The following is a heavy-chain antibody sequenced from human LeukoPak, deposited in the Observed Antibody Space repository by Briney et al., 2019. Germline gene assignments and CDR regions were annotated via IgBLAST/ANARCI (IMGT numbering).Heavy chain of an antibody. CDR3: AKASGSSGYYYWYFDL. CDR1: GFTFDDYA. V-gene: IGHV3-9*03. J-gene: IGHJ2*01. D-gene: IGHD3-22*01. Sequence: GGSLRLSCAASGFTFDDYAMHWVRQAPGKGLEWVSGISWNSGSIGYADSVKGRFTISRDNAKNSLYLQVNSLRAEDMAFYYCAKASGSSGYYYWYFDLWGRGTLVTVSS. CDR2: ISWNSGSI.